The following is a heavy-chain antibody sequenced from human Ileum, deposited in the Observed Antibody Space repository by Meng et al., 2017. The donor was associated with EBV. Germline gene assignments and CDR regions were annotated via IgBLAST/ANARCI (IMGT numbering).Heavy chain of an antibody. CDR1: GDSNSNGEYF. J-gene: IGHJ5*02. V-gene: IGHV4-39*07. Sequence: LQLHESGPVLVKPPETLSPTSTVSGDSNSNGEYFWNWIRQPPGKGLEWIGSIYHSGSTYYQPSLKSRVTISLDSSKNQFSLRLSSVTAADTAVYYCARDPAYPRGWFDPWGQGTLVTASS. CDR2: IYHSGST. CDR3: ARDPAYPRGWFDP.